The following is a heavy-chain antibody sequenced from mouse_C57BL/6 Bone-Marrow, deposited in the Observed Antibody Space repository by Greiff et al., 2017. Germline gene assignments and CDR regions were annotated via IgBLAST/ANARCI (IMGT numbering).Heavy chain of an antibody. CDR1: GFTFSDYY. J-gene: IGHJ1*03. D-gene: IGHD1-1*01. CDR3: ARPDYYGSSHWYFAV. V-gene: IGHV5-12*01. CDR2: ISNGGGST. Sequence: EVKVVESGGGLVQPGGSLKLSCAASGFTFSDYYMYWVRQTPEKRLEGVAYISNGGGSTYYPDTVKGRFTISRDNAKNTLYLQMGRLKSEDTAMYYCARPDYYGSSHWYFAVWGTGTTVTVSS.